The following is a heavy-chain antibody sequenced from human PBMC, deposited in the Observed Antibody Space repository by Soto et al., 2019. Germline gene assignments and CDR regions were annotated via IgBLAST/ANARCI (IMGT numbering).Heavy chain of an antibody. J-gene: IGHJ6*01. CDR3: AALGDFQSSNHAMDV. Sequence: SQTLSLTCSVSGGSISSYSWGWIRQAAGKGLEWIGRIYASGSTNYNPTLKSRLTISVDTSKNQFSLKLSSVTAADTAVYYCAALGDFQSSNHAMDVWGQGTTVTVSS. V-gene: IGHV4-4*07. D-gene: IGHD3-10*01. CDR1: GGSISSYS. CDR2: IYASGST.